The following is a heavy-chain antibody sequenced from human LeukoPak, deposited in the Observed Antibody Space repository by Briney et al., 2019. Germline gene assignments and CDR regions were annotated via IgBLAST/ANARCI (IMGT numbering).Heavy chain of an antibody. J-gene: IGHJ4*02. CDR2: ISYDGSNK. V-gene: IGHV3-30-3*01. CDR3: ARAPYDYGDY. CDR1: GFIFSSYA. D-gene: IGHD2-2*01. Sequence: GGSLRLSCVASGFIFSSYAMHWVRQAPGKGLEWVAVISYDGSNKYYADSVKGRFTISRDNSKNTLYLQMNSLRAEDTAVYYCARAPYDYGDYWGQGTLVTVSS.